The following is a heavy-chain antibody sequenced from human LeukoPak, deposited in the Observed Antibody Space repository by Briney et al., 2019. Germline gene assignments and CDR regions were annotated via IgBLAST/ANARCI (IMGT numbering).Heavy chain of an antibody. D-gene: IGHD5-24*01. Sequence: GGSLRLSCAASGFTFSSYGMHWVRQAPGKGLEWVAFIRYDGSNKYYAGSVKGRFTISRDNSKNTPYLQMNSLRAEDTAVYYCAKGDGYNEGFDYWGQGTLVTVSS. V-gene: IGHV3-30*02. CDR2: IRYDGSNK. CDR3: AKGDGYNEGFDY. CDR1: GFTFSSYG. J-gene: IGHJ4*02.